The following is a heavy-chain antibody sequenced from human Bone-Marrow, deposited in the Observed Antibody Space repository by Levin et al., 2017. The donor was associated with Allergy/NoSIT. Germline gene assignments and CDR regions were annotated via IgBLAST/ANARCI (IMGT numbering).Heavy chain of an antibody. J-gene: IGHJ3*01. CDR2: ISYDGSNK. Sequence: GGSLRLSCAASGFTFSSYGMHWVRQAPGKGLVWVAVISYDGSNKYYADSVKGRFTVSRDDSKNTLYLQMNSLRVEDTAMYYCAKIGCSGGSCYWGAFHVWGQGTMVTVSS. V-gene: IGHV3-30*18. D-gene: IGHD2-15*01. CDR1: GFTFSSYG. CDR3: AKIGCSGGSCYWGAFHV.